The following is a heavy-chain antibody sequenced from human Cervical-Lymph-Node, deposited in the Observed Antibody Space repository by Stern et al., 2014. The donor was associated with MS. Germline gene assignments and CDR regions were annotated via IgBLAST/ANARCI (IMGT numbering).Heavy chain of an antibody. Sequence: QVQLVQSGGGLVRPGGSLRLSCTASGFTFTDYYMSWIRQTPGKGLEWVSYISSSGSTTYYADSVKGRFTISRDNGKNSLLLQMNSLTAEDTAVYYCSRAPYVAAYYYYGMDVWGQGTTVTVSS. J-gene: IGHJ6*02. CDR3: SRAPYVAAYYYYGMDV. CDR1: GFTFTDYY. V-gene: IGHV3-11*01. CDR2: ISSSGSTT. D-gene: IGHD2-15*01.